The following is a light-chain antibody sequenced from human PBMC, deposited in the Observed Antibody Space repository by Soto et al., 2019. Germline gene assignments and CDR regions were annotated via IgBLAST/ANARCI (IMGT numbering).Light chain of an antibody. Sequence: QPPSGNGDPGPGAPMPCSGRSTTCGSNYVSWYQHLTGTARKLLIYRNNQQPSGVPDRFSGAKSGTSASLAISGLRSEDYADYYCATWDYSLSNYVFVTVTNVTV. V-gene: IGLV1-47*01. J-gene: IGLJ1*01. CDR1: STTCGSNY. CDR3: ATWDYSLSNYV. CDR2: RNN.